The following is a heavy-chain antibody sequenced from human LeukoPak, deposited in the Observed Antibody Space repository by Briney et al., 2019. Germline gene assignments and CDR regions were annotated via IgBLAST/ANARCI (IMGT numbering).Heavy chain of an antibody. D-gene: IGHD4-11*01. Sequence: GGSLRLSXAASGFTFSSYEMNWVRQAPGKGLEWVSYISSSGRTIDNADSVKCRFTISRDNAKNSLYLQTNSLRAEDTAVYYCARGVTTETLDYWGQGTLVTVSS. V-gene: IGHV3-48*03. CDR3: ARGVTTETLDY. CDR2: ISSSGRTI. J-gene: IGHJ4*02. CDR1: GFTFSSYE.